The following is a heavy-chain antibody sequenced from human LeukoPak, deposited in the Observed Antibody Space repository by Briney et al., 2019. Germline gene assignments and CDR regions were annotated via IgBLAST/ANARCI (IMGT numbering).Heavy chain of an antibody. D-gene: IGHD3-3*01. CDR2: INPNSGGT. J-gene: IGHJ4*02. V-gene: IGHV1-2*02. Sequence: ASVKVSCKASGYTFTGYYMHWVRQAPGQGLEWMGWINPNSGGTNYAQKFQGGVTMTRDTSISTAYMELSRLRSDDTAVYYCARDLSAIFGVVSPHFDYWGQGTLVTVSS. CDR1: GYTFTGYY. CDR3: ARDLSAIFGVVSPHFDY.